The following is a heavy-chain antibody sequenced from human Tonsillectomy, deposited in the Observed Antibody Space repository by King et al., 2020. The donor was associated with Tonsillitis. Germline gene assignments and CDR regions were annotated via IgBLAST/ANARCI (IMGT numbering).Heavy chain of an antibody. CDR3: ARPLAFSSGYYNGFDI. CDR2: IYPDDSDT. J-gene: IGHJ3*02. D-gene: IGHD3-22*01. CDR1: GYSFTNYW. Sequence: QLVQSGAEVKKPGESLKIYCKGSGYSFTNYWIGWVRQMPGKGLEWMGIIYPDDSDTRYSPSFQGQFTISAEKSISTAYRQWSSLKASDTAMYYCARPLAFSSGYYNGFDIWGQGTMVTVSS. V-gene: IGHV5-51*01.